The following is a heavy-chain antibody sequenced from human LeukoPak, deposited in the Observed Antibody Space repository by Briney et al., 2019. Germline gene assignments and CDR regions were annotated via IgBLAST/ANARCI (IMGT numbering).Heavy chain of an antibody. D-gene: IGHD1-14*01. J-gene: IGHJ4*02. CDR2: IDAYSGNT. CDR1: GYTFTSYG. V-gene: IGHV1-18*01. CDR3: ARDLSIRIDY. Sequence: ASVEVSCKASGYTFTSYGISWVRQAPGQGLEWMGWIDAYSGNTNYAQNLLGRVTLTSDTSTSTAFMELRNLRYDDTAMYYCARDLSIRIDYWGQGTLVTVSS.